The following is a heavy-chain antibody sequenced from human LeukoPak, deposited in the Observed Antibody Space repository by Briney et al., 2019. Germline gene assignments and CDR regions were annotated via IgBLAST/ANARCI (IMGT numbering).Heavy chain of an antibody. J-gene: IGHJ4*02. CDR3: ARDGYSGSDAL. V-gene: IGHV4-38-2*02. D-gene: IGHD5-12*01. CDR2: IYHSGST. CDR1: GYSISSGYY. Sequence: SETLSLTCTVSGYSISSGYYGGWIRQPPGEGLEWIGSIYHSGSTYYNPSLKSRVTISVDTSQNQFYLKLSSVTAAATAVYYCARDGYSGSDALWGQGTLVTVSS.